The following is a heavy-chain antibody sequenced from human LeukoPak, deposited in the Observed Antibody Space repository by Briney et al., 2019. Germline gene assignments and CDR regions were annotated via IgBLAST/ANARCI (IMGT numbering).Heavy chain of an antibody. Sequence: SRTLSPTCAISGDSVSSNSAAWNWIRQSPSRGLEWLGRTYYRSKWYNDYAVSVKSRITINPDTSKNQFSLQLNSVTPEDTAVYYCARLVSSGWYWPGGAFDIWGQGTMVTVSS. CDR1: GDSVSSNSAA. J-gene: IGHJ3*02. CDR3: ARLVSSGWYWPGGAFDI. CDR2: TYYRSKWYN. D-gene: IGHD6-19*01. V-gene: IGHV6-1*01.